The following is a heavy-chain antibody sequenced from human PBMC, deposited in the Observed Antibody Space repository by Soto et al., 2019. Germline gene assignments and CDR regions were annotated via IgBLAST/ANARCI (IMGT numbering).Heavy chain of an antibody. V-gene: IGHV4-31*03. CDR2: IYYSGST. CDR3: ARGQMFGVVISYGMDV. Sequence: PSETLSLTCTVSGGSISSGGYYWSWIRQHPGKGLEWIGYIYYSGSTYYNPSLKSRVTISVDTSKNQFSLKLSSVTAADTAVYYCARGQMFGVVISYGMDVWGQGTTVTVSS. CDR1: GGSISSGGYY. D-gene: IGHD3-3*01. J-gene: IGHJ6*02.